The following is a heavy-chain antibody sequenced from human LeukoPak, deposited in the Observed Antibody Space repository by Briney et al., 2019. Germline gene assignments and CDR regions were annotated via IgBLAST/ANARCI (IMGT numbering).Heavy chain of an antibody. D-gene: IGHD3-22*01. Sequence: GGSLRLSCAASGFTFSSYAMSWVHQAPGKGLEWVSAISGSGGSTYYADSVKGRFTISRDNSKNTLYLQMNSLRAEDTAVYYCATYYYDSSGYYRLYYYYYMDVWGKGTTVTVSS. CDR1: GFTFSSYA. V-gene: IGHV3-23*01. J-gene: IGHJ6*03. CDR2: ISGSGGST. CDR3: ATYYYDSSGYYRLYYYYYMDV.